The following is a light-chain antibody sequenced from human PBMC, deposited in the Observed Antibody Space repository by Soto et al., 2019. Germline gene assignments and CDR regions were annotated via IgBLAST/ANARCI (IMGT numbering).Light chain of an antibody. CDR2: DAS. J-gene: IGKJ1*01. Sequence: EIVLTQSPATLSLSPGERATLCCRASESVSSYLAWYQQKPGQAPRLLIYDASNRATGTPARFSGSGSGTDVAVTICSLEPEDFAVYYCLQRSNWPPWTFGQGTKVDVK. CDR1: ESVSSY. CDR3: LQRSNWPPWT. V-gene: IGKV3-11*01.